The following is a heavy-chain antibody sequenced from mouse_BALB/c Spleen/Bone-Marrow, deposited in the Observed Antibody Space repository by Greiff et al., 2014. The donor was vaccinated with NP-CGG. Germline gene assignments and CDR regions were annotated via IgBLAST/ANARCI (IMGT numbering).Heavy chain of an antibody. V-gene: IGHV1-14*01. CDR1: GYTLTSYV. CDR2: INPYNDNT. Sequence: VQLQQSGPELVKPGASVKMSCKASGYTLTSYVMHWVKQKPGQGLEWIGYINPYNDNTKYNEKFKGKATLTSDKSSTTAYMELRSLTFEDSAVYYCSRNPDYAMDYRGQGTSLTVSS. J-gene: IGHJ4*01. CDR3: SRNPDYAMDY.